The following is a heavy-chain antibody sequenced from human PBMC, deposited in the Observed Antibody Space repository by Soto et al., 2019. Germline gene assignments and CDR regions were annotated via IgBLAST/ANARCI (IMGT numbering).Heavy chain of an antibody. CDR3: ASEGERGPYCSSTSCAYNWFDP. J-gene: IGHJ5*02. V-gene: IGHV1-2*04. Sequence: ASVKVSCKASGYTFTGYYMHWVRQAPGQGLEWMGWINPNSGGTNYAQKYQGWVTMTRDTSISTAYMELSRLRSDDTAVYYCASEGERGPYCSSTSCAYNWFDPWGQGTLVTVSS. CDR2: INPNSGGT. D-gene: IGHD2-2*01. CDR1: GYTFTGYY.